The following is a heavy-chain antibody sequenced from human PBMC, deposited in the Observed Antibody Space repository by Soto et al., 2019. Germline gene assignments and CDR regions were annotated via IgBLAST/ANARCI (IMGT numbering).Heavy chain of an antibody. CDR2: IYYTGST. D-gene: IGHD7-27*01. J-gene: IGHJ4*02. Sequence: SETLSLTCTVSSGSISTYYWSWIRQPPGKGLEWIGYIYYTGSTNYNPSLKTRVAISMDTSKNQFSLNLGSVSAAVTVVYYCAGAPNWAYFDLSGLGTLLSVSS. CDR1: SGSISTYY. V-gene: IGHV4-59*01. CDR3: AGAPNWAYFDL.